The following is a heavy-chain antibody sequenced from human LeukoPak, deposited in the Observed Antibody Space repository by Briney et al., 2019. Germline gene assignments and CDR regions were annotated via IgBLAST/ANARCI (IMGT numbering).Heavy chain of an antibody. V-gene: IGHV3-9*01. D-gene: IGHD1-26*01. Sequence: GGSLRLSCAASGFTFSGFSLNWVRQAPGKGLEWVSGISWNSGSIGYADSVKGRFTISRDNAKNSLYLQMNSLRAEDTALYYCAKDIRPSGSHPKDVWGQGTTVTVSS. CDR3: AKDIRPSGSHPKDV. J-gene: IGHJ6*02. CDR2: ISWNSGSI. CDR1: GFTFSGFS.